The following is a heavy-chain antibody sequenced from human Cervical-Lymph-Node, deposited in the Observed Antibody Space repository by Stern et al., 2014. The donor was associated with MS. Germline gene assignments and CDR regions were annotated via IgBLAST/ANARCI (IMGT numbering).Heavy chain of an antibody. J-gene: IGHJ4*02. D-gene: IGHD3-16*01. CDR1: GGTFSSYA. V-gene: IGHV1-69*01. CDR2: IIPIFGTA. Sequence: QVQLVESGAEVKKPGSSVKVSCKASGGTFSSYAINWVRQAPGQGPEWMGGIIPIFGTAHYAQKFQGRVTIMADESKATAYMELSSLRSEDTAVYYCARDSRHYDNTYYFDSWGQGTLVTVSS. CDR3: ARDSRHYDNTYYFDS.